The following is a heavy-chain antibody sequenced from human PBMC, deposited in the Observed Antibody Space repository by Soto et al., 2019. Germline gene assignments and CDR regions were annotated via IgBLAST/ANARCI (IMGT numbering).Heavy chain of an antibody. CDR2: MNPNSGNT. CDR3: ARREGYGEPGDI. J-gene: IGHJ3*02. Sequence: ASVKVSCKASGGTFSSYAISWVRQATGQGLEWMGWMNPNSGNTGYAQKFQGRVTMTRNTSISTAYMELSSLRSEDTAVYYCARREGYGEPGDIWGQGTMVTVSS. CDR1: GGTFSSYA. V-gene: IGHV1-8*02. D-gene: IGHD4-17*01.